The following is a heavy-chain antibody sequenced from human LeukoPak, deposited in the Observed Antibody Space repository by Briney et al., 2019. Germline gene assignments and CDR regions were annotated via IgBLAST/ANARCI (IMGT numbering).Heavy chain of an antibody. CDR2: ISGSGAIT. CDR1: GFTFSSYA. Sequence: GGSLRLSCGASGFTFSSYAMSWVRQAPGKGLEWVSLISGSGAITYYADSVKGRFTISRDNTKNTLFLHMNSLRAEDTAIYYCAKRGAVAGLYYFDYWGQGTLVTVSS. CDR3: AKRGAVAGLYYFDY. V-gene: IGHV3-23*01. D-gene: IGHD6-13*01. J-gene: IGHJ4*02.